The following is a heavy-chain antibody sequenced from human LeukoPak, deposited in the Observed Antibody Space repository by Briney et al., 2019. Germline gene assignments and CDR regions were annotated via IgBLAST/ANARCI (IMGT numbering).Heavy chain of an antibody. D-gene: IGHD1-26*01. J-gene: IGHJ4*02. CDR2: IYHSGST. CDR3: ARHKVSQWELRGYYFDC. Sequence: SETLSLTCAVSGYSISSGYYWGWIRQPPGKGLEWIGSIYHSGSTYYNPSLKSRVTISVDTSKNQFSLKLSSVTAADTAVYYCARHKVSQWELRGYYFDCWGQGTLVTVSS. CDR1: GYSISSGYY. V-gene: IGHV4-38-2*01.